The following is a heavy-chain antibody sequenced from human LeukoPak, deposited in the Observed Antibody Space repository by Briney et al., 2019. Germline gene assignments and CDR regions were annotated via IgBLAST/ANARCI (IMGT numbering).Heavy chain of an antibody. CDR1: GLTFSNSY. CDR2: IYPSGNI. V-gene: IGHV3-53*01. D-gene: IGHD5-24*01. CDR3: ARTFVSGDGYKVGYFDY. Sequence: GGSLRLSCAASGLTFSNSYMSWVRQAPGKGLEWVSLIYPSGNIYYADSVKGRFTISRGNSKNTLFLQMNSVRAEDTAIYYCARTFVSGDGYKVGYFDYWGQGTLVTVSS. J-gene: IGHJ4*02.